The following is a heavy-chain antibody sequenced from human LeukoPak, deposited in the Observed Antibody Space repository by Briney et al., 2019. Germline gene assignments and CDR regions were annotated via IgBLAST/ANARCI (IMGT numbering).Heavy chain of an antibody. J-gene: IGHJ4*02. CDR1: GFTLSSYE. CDR2: ISSSGSTI. D-gene: IGHD3-9*01. V-gene: IGHV3-48*03. Sequence: GGSLRLSCAASGFTLSSYEMNWVRQAPGKGLEWVSYISSSGSTIYYADSVKGRFTISRDNAKNSLYLQMNSLRAEDTAVYYCAKRRYDILTGYSFDYWGQGTLVTVSS. CDR3: AKRRYDILTGYSFDY.